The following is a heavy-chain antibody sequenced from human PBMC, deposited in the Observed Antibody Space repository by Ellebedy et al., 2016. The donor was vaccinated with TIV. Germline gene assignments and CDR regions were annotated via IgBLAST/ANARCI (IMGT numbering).Heavy chain of an antibody. J-gene: IGHJ4*02. CDR1: GFTFSSYA. Sequence: GESLKISCAASGFTFSSYAMHWVRQAPGKGLEWVAVISYDGNNKYYADSVKGRFTISRDNSKNTLYLQMNSLRAEDTAIYYCARDRGSGSYGDLFDFWGQGTLVTVSS. CDR3: ARDRGSGSYGDLFDF. CDR2: ISYDGNNK. V-gene: IGHV3-30-3*01. D-gene: IGHD1-26*01.